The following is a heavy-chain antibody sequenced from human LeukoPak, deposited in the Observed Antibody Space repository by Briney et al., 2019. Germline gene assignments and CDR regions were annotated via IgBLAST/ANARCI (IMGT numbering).Heavy chain of an antibody. Sequence: GGSLRLSCAASGFALSSHWMTWVRQVPGRGPEWVANVNRDGSETYYLDSVKGRFTISRDNSKNTLYLQMNSLRAEDTAVYYCASTYPYYYYGMEVWGQGTTVTVSS. CDR2: VNRDGSET. D-gene: IGHD2-2*01. J-gene: IGHJ6*02. V-gene: IGHV3-7*01. CDR1: GFALSSHW. CDR3: ASTYPYYYYGMEV.